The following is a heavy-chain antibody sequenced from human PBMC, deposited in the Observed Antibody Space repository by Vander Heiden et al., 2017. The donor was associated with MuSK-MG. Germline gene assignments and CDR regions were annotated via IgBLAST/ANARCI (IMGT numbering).Heavy chain of an antibody. CDR3: ARGKYYYDSSGYYDPDY. CDR1: GFTFSSHA. J-gene: IGHJ4*02. CDR2: ISYDGSNK. D-gene: IGHD3-22*01. V-gene: IGHV3-30-3*01. Sequence: QVQLVESGGDVVQPGRSLRLSCAASGFTFSSHAMHWVRQAPGKGLEWVAVISYDGSNKYYADSVKGRFTISRDNSKNTLYLQMNSLRAEDTAVYYCARGKYYYDSSGYYDPDYWGQGTLVTVSS.